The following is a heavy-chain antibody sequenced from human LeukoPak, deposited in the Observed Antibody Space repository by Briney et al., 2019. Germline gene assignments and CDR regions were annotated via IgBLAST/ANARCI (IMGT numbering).Heavy chain of an antibody. V-gene: IGHV4-34*01. CDR2: INHSGST. Sequence: PSETLSLTCAVYGGSFSGYYWSWIRQPPGKGLEWIGEINHSGSTNYNPSLKSRVAISVDTSKNQFSLKLSSVTAADTAVYYCARGMRQQLANYYYYGMDVWGQGTTVTVSS. CDR1: GGSFSGYY. D-gene: IGHD6-13*01. J-gene: IGHJ6*02. CDR3: ARGMRQQLANYYYYGMDV.